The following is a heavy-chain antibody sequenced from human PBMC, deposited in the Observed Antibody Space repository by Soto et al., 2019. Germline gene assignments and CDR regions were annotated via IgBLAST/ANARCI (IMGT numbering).Heavy chain of an antibody. Sequence: QVQLVQSEAEVKKPGASVKVSCKASGYTFTSYGISWVRQAPGQGLEWMGWISAYNGNTNYAQKLQGRVTMTTDTSTSTAYMELRSLRSDDTAVYYCARDIVLMVYAIQYYYGMDVWGQGTTVTVSS. CDR3: ARDIVLMVYAIQYYYGMDV. CDR2: ISAYNGNT. V-gene: IGHV1-18*01. CDR1: GYTFTSYG. J-gene: IGHJ6*02. D-gene: IGHD2-8*01.